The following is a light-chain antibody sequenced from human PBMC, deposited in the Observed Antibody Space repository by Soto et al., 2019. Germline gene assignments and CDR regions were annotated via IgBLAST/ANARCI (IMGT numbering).Light chain of an antibody. V-gene: IGKV3-15*01. CDR3: QQYNNWPPWWT. J-gene: IGKJ1*01. Sequence: EIVMTQSPATLSVSPGERATLSCRASQSVSSNLAWYQQKPGQAPRLLIYGASTRTTGIPARFSGSESGTEFTLTISSLQSEDFAVYYCQQYNNWPPWWTFGQGTKVEIK. CDR2: GAS. CDR1: QSVSSN.